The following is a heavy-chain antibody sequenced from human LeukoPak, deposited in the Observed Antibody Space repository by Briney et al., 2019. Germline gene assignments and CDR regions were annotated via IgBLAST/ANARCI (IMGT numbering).Heavy chain of an antibody. J-gene: IGHJ4*02. CDR1: LVTFISYA. CDR3: AKGSTSTVTPTDY. V-gene: IGHV3-23*01. Sequence: GGSPRLSCAPPLVTFISYAMSWVREAPGERRGWVSDISGSGGSTYYADSVKGRFTISRDNSKNTLYLQMNSLRAEDTAVYYCAKGSTSTVTPTDYWGQGTLVTVSS. D-gene: IGHD4-17*01. CDR2: ISGSGGST.